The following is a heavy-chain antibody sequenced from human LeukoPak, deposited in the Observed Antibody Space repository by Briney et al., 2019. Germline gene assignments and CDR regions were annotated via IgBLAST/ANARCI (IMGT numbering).Heavy chain of an antibody. CDR3: ARDLNVRYQLLYDSDAFDI. D-gene: IGHD2-2*02. V-gene: IGHV3-21*01. CDR1: GFTFSSYS. Sequence: GGSLRLSCAASGFTFSSYSMNWVRQAPGKGLEWVSSISSSSSYIYYADSVKGRFTISRDNAKNSLYLQMNSLRAEDTAVYYCARDLNVRYQLLYDSDAFDIWGQGTMVTVSS. CDR2: ISSSSSYI. J-gene: IGHJ3*02.